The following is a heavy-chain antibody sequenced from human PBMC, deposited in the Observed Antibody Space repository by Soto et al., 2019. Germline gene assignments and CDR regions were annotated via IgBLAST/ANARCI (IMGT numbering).Heavy chain of an antibody. CDR2: INAGNGNT. CDR1: GCTFTSYA. CDR3: ASESYGGEFDY. D-gene: IGHD4-17*01. J-gene: IGHJ4*02. Sequence: QVQLVQSGAEEKKPGASVKVSCKASGCTFTSYAMHWVRPAPGQRLEWIGWINAGNGNTKYSQKFNGIVTITRDTSESSAYMVLRILRSEDAAVYYCASESYGGEFDYWGQGTLVTVSS. V-gene: IGHV1-3*05.